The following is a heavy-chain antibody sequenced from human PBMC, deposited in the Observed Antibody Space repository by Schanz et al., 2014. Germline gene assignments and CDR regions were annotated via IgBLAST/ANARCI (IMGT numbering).Heavy chain of an antibody. Sequence: QVQLVQSGAEVKKPGASVKLSCKASNYIFTKYYIHCVRQAPGQGPEWMGWISAFDDKTDYAQNFQSRLIMTTDTSTTTVYMELRGLRSDGTAVYYCAKVDRTRYYAMDVWGQGTTVTVSS. J-gene: IGHJ6*02. V-gene: IGHV1-18*04. CDR2: ISAFDDKT. CDR3: AKVDRTRYYAMDV. CDR1: NYIFTKYY. D-gene: IGHD3-9*01.